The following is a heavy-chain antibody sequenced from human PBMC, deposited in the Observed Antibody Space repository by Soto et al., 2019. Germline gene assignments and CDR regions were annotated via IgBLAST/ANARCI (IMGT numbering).Heavy chain of an antibody. Sequence: QVQLVESGGGVVQPGRSLRLSCAASGFTFSSYAMHWVRQAPGKGLEWVVVISYDGSNKYYADSVKGRFTISRDNSKNTLYLQMNSLRAEDTAVYYCARDFLEWLVLYYFDYWGQGTLVTVSS. D-gene: IGHD6-19*01. V-gene: IGHV3-30-3*01. J-gene: IGHJ4*02. CDR3: ARDFLEWLVLYYFDY. CDR1: GFTFSSYA. CDR2: ISYDGSNK.